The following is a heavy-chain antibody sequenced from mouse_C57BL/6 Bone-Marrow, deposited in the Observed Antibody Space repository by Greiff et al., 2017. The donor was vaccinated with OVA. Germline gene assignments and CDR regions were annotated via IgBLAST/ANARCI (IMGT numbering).Heavy chain of an antibody. J-gene: IGHJ1*03. V-gene: IGHV1-4*01. CDR2: INPSSGYT. Sequence: QVQLQQSGAELVRPGASVKMSCKASGYTFTSYTMHWVKQRPGQGLEWIGYINPSSGYTKYNQKFKDKATLTADKSSSTAYMQLSSLTSEDSAVYYCATGTGYFDVWGTGTTVTVSS. CDR3: ATGTGYFDV. CDR1: GYTFTSYT. D-gene: IGHD4-1*01.